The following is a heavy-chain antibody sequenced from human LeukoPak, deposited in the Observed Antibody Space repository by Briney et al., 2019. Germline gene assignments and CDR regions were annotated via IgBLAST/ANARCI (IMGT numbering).Heavy chain of an antibody. D-gene: IGHD3-22*01. CDR1: GFTFSSYG. CDR2: IWYDGSNK. J-gene: IGHJ4*02. CDR3: ARDPPYYDSSGSPFDY. V-gene: IGHV3-33*01. Sequence: PGGSLRLSCAASGFTFSSYGMHWVRQAPGKGLEWVAVIWYDGSNKYYADSVKGRFTISRDNSKNTLYLQMNSLRAEDTAVYYCARDPPYYDSSGSPFDYWGQGTLVTVSS.